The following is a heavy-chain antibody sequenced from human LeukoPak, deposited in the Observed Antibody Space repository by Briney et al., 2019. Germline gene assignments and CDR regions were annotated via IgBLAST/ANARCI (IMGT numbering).Heavy chain of an antibody. D-gene: IGHD5-12*01. V-gene: IGHV3-48*01. J-gene: IGHJ4*02. CDR1: GFTFGTYS. CDR2: ISDSSAM. CDR3: ARDGGYSGYDADC. Sequence: PGGSLRLSCAASGFTFGTYSMKWVRQAPGKGLEWVSYISDSSAMYYADSVRGRFTISRGNDKNSLFLQMNSLRAEDTAVYYCARDGGYSGYDADCWGQGTLVTVSS.